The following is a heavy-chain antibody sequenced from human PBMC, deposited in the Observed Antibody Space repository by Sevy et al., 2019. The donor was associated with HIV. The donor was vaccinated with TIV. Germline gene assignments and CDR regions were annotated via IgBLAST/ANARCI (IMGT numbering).Heavy chain of an antibody. CDR3: AKVVLLLYSSFDY. D-gene: IGHD6-13*01. Sequence: GGSLRLSCAASGFTFSSYAMSWVRQAPGKGLEWVSAISGRGGSTYYADSVKGRFTISRDNSKNTLYLQMNSLRAEDTAVYYCAKVVLLLYSSFDYWGQGTLVTVSS. J-gene: IGHJ4*02. V-gene: IGHV3-23*01. CDR1: GFTFSSYA. CDR2: ISGRGGST.